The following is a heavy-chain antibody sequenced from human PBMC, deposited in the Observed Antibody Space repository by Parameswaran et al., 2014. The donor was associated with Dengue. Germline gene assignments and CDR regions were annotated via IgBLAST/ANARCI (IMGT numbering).Heavy chain of an antibody. Sequence: VRQAPGKGLEWVAVIWYDGSNKYYADSVKGRFTISRDNSKNTLYLQMNSLRAEDTAVYYCARETSIAARTFDYWGQGTLVTVSS. CDR2: IWYDGSNK. J-gene: IGHJ4*02. V-gene: IGHV3-33*01. CDR3: ARETSIAARTFDY. D-gene: IGHD6-6*01.